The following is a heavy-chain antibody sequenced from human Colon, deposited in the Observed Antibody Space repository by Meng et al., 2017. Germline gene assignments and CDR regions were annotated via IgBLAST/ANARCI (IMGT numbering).Heavy chain of an antibody. CDR2: ISYDGSNQ. CDR1: GFTFSSYA. V-gene: IGHV3-30*04. J-gene: IGHJ4*02. D-gene: IGHD6-13*01. Sequence: GSLRPSCAASGFTFSSYAMHWVRQAPGKGLEWVAVISYDGSNQYYADSVKGRFTISRDNSKNTLYLQMNSLRAEDTAVYYCASERTPLAAAGTELDYWGQGTLVTVSS. CDR3: ASERTPLAAAGTELDY.